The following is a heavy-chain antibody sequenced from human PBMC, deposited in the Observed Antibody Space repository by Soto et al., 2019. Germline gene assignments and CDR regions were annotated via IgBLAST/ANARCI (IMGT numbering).Heavy chain of an antibody. D-gene: IGHD3-3*02. CDR1: GFTFSSYA. Sequence: GGSLRLSCAASGFTFSSYAMSWVRQAPGKGLEWVSAISGSGGSTYYADSVKGRFTISRDNSKNTLYLQMNGLRAEDTAVYYCAKVGGSHFWSGYGFDYWGQGTLVTVSS. V-gene: IGHV3-23*01. CDR3: AKVGGSHFWSGYGFDY. CDR2: ISGSGGST. J-gene: IGHJ4*02.